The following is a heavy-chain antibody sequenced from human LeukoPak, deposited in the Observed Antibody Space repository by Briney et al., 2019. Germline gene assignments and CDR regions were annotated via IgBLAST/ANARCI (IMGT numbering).Heavy chain of an antibody. CDR1: GGSISSYY. D-gene: IGHD4-17*01. CDR3: ARVGLTTVTTFMISDAFDI. Sequence: KSSETLSLTCTVSGGSISSYYWSWIRQPPGKGLEWIGYIYYSGSTNYNPSLKSRVTISVDTSKNQFSLKLSSVTAADTAVYYCARVGLTTVTTFMISDAFDIWGQGTMVTVSS. CDR2: IYYSGST. J-gene: IGHJ3*02. V-gene: IGHV4-59*12.